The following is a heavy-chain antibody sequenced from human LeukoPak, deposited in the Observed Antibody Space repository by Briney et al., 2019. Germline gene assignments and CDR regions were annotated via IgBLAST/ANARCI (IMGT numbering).Heavy chain of an antibody. D-gene: IGHD6-13*01. CDR2: ISYDGSNK. CDR3: AKVMGYIPLPTDAFDI. J-gene: IGHJ3*02. CDR1: GFTFSSYA. V-gene: IGHV3-30*04. Sequence: GGSLRLSCAASGFTFSSYAMHWVRQAPGKGLEWVAVISYDGSNKYYADSVKGRFTISRDNSKNTLYLQMNSLRAEDTAVYYCAKVMGYIPLPTDAFDIWGQGTMVTVSS.